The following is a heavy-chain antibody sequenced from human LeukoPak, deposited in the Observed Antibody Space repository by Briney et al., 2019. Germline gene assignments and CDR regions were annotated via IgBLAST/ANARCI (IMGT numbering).Heavy chain of an antibody. J-gene: IGHJ4*02. Sequence: GRSLSLSCAATGFTFRSKGTHWVRHAPSKGLEWVAVISYVGSNKYYADSVKGRFTISRDNSKNTLYLQMNSLRAEDTAVYYCAKAVGGSSSLWGQGTLVTVSS. V-gene: IGHV3-30*18. D-gene: IGHD1-26*01. CDR1: GFTFRSKG. CDR2: ISYVGSNK. CDR3: AKAVGGSSSL.